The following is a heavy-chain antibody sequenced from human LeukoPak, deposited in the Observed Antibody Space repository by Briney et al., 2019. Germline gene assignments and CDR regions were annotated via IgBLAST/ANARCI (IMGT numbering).Heavy chain of an antibody. CDR2: INPDGGST. V-gene: IGHV1-46*01. Sequence: ASVKVSCKASGYTFTTYWVQWVRQAPGQGLEWMGLINPDGGSTAYAHRFQGRVIMTRGTSTSTAYMDLSSLRSEDTAVYYCARAPRNSSTMLDFWGQGTLVTISS. D-gene: IGHD6-13*01. CDR1: GYTFTTYW. J-gene: IGHJ4*02. CDR3: ARAPRNSSTMLDF.